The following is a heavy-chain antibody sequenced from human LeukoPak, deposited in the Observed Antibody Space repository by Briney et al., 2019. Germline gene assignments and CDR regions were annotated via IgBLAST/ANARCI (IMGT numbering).Heavy chain of an antibody. CDR2: ISGSGGST. CDR1: GFTFSSYA. V-gene: IGHV3-23*01. D-gene: IGHD3-10*01. J-gene: IGHJ4*02. CDR3: ARDSYGSGKTRLDY. Sequence: PGESLRLSCAASGFTFSSYAMSWVRQAPGKGLEWVSAISGSGGSTYYADSVKGRFTISRDNSKNTLYLQMNSLRAEDTAVYYCARDSYGSGKTRLDYWGQGTLVTVSS.